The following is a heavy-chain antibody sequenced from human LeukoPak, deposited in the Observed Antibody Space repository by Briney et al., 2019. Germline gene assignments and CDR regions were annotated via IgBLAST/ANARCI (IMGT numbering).Heavy chain of an antibody. CDR3: ARAWATDFDY. Sequence: GGSLRLSCAASGFTFTTYGLHWVRQAPGKGLEWVAAIASNGGSQYYADSVKGRFTISRDNSKNTLFLQMNSLRAEDTAMYYCARAWATDFDYWGQGTLVTVSS. J-gene: IGHJ4*02. CDR2: IASNGGSQ. D-gene: IGHD7-27*01. V-gene: IGHV3-30*03. CDR1: GFTFTTYG.